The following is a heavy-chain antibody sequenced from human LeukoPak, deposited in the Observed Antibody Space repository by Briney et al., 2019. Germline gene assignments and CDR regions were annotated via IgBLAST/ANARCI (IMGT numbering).Heavy chain of an antibody. CDR2: ISWNSGSI. CDR1: GFTFDDYA. J-gene: IGHJ6*02. D-gene: IGHD3-3*01. V-gene: IGHV3-9*01. CDR3: VVRSLEWPYYGMDV. Sequence: PGGSLRLSCAASGFTFDDYAMPWVRQAPGKGLEWVSGISWNSGSIGYADSVKGRFTISRDNAKNSLYLQMNSLRAEDTALYYCVVRSLEWPYYGMDVWGQGTTVTVSS.